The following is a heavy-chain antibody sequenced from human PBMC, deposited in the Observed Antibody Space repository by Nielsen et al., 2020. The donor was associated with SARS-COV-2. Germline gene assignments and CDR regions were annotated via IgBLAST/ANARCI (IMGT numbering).Heavy chain of an antibody. CDR3: ARGGLVVVDSFDY. CDR2: INSSGGRT. J-gene: IGHJ4*02. Sequence: ASVKDSCKTSGYTFTSHYVHWVRQAPGQGLEWMGLINSSGGRTIYAQMFQGRVTVTRDTSTSTVYMELSSLRSEDTAVYYCARGGLVVVDSFDYWGQGTLVTASS. D-gene: IGHD2-15*01. CDR1: GYTFTSHY. V-gene: IGHV1-46*01.